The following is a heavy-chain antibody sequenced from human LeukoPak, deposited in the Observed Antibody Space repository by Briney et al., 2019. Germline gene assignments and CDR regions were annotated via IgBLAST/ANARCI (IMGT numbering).Heavy chain of an antibody. CDR3: ASDYYYYYLGV. J-gene: IGHJ6*03. V-gene: IGHV3-74*01. Sequence: GGSLRLSCAAYGFTFSSHWMHWVRQVPGKGPVWVSRINSDGSVTSYADSVKGRFTISRDNAKNTLFLQMNSLRAEDTAVYFCASDYYYYYLGVWGKGTTVTVSS. CDR2: INSDGSVT. CDR1: GFTFSSHW.